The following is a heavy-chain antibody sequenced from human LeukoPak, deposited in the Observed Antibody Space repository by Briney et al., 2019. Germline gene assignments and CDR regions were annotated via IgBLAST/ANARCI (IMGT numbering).Heavy chain of an antibody. D-gene: IGHD3-10*01. V-gene: IGHV3-23*01. Sequence: PGGSLRLSCAASGFTFSSYAMSWVRQAPGKGLEWVSAISGSGGSTYYADSVKGRFTISRDNSKNTLCLQMNSLRAEDTAVYYCAKDSGSGYYNYMDVWGKGTTVTVSS. J-gene: IGHJ6*03. CDR1: GFTFSSYA. CDR3: AKDSGSGYYNYMDV. CDR2: ISGSGGST.